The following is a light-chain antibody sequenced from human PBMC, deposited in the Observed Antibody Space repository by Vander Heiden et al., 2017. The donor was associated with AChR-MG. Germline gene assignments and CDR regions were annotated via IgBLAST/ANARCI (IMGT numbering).Light chain of an antibody. CDR3: EAWDSSLSVAV. J-gene: IGLJ1*01. V-gene: IGLV1-51*01. CDR2: DNN. CDR1: RSNIGNHY. Sequence: QSVLTQPPSVSAAPGQKVTIPCSGSRSNIGNHYVSWYQQIPGSTPKLLIYDNNERPSGIPDRFSGSKSGTSATLGITGLQTGDEADYYCEAWDSSLSVAVFGTGTSVTVL.